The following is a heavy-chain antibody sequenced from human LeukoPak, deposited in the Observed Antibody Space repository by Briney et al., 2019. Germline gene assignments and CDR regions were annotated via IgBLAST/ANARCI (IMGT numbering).Heavy chain of an antibody. J-gene: IGHJ4*02. CDR1: GYTFTGYD. D-gene: IGHD5-12*01. CDR3: AAALLRYSGYDSYFDY. CDR2: MNPNSGNT. Sequence: ASVKVSCKASGYTFTGYDINWVRQATGQGLEWMGWMNPNSGNTGYAQKFQGRVTMTRNTSISTAYMELSSLRSEDTAVYYCAAALLRYSGYDSYFDYWGQGTLVTVSS. V-gene: IGHV1-8*01.